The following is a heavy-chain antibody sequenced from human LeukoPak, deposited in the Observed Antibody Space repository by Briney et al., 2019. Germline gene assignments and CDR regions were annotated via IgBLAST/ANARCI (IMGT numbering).Heavy chain of an antibody. CDR3: ARAIRGYYREDYYYGMYV. J-gene: IGHJ6*04. Sequence: SETLSLTCTVSGGSISSYYWSWIRQPPGKGLEWIGYIYYSGSTNYNPSLKSRVTISVDTSKNQFSLKLSSVTAADTAVYYCARAIRGYYREDYYYGMYVWGKGTTVTVSS. V-gene: IGHV4-59*01. CDR1: GGSISSYY. CDR2: IYYSGST. D-gene: IGHD3-3*01.